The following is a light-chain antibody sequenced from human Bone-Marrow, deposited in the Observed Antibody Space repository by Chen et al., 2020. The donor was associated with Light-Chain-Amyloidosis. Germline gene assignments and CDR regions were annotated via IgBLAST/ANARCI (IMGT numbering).Light chain of an antibody. V-gene: IGLV2-14*01. CDR1: SSDVGGDNH. J-gene: IGLJ1*01. CDR2: EVT. Sequence: QSALTQPVSVSGSPGQSITISCTGTSSDVGGDNHVSWYQQHPDKAPKLMIYEVTNRPSWVPDRFSGSKSDNTASLTISGLQTEDEADYFCSSYTITNPLVFGSGTRVTVL. CDR3: SSYTITNPLV.